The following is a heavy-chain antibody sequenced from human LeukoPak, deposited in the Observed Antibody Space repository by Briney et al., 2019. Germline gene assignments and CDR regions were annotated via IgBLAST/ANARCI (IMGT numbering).Heavy chain of an antibody. CDR3: AALTEGY. CDR2: ISNDGDST. Sequence: GGSLRLSCAASGFTLSRCAMQWVRQAPGQGLEYVSGISNDGDSTYYASSVKGRFTISRYKSKNTLYLQMGSLRVEDMAVYYCAALTEGYWGQGALVTVSS. V-gene: IGHV3-64*01. J-gene: IGHJ4*02. D-gene: IGHD1-14*01. CDR1: GFTLSRCA.